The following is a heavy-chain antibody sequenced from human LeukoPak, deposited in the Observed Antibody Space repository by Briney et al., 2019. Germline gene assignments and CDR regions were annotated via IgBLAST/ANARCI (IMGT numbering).Heavy chain of an antibody. CDR3: ARSVEMATITFWFDP. CDR1: GFTFSTYT. CDR2: ISHDTKFE. J-gene: IGHJ5*02. V-gene: IGHV3-30*09. Sequence: PGGSLRLSCAASGFTFSTYTMHWVRQAPGKGLEWVAIISHDTKFEYYADSVKGRFAISRDNSKNTLYLQMNSLRAEDTAVYYCARSVEMATITFWFDPWGQGTLVTVSS. D-gene: IGHD5-24*01.